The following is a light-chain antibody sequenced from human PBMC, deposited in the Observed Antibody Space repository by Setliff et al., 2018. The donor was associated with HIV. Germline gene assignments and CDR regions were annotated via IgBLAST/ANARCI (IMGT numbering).Light chain of an antibody. CDR3: AAWDDSLRGV. CDR1: SSNIGSNY. CDR2: MNN. J-gene: IGLJ2*01. V-gene: IGLV1-47*01. Sequence: QSVLTQPPSASGTPGQRVAISCSGISSNIGSNYVYWYQQIPGTAHKLLIYMNNQRPSGVPDSFSGSKSGTSASLAISGLRSEDEADYYCAAWDDSLRGVFGGGTKVTVL.